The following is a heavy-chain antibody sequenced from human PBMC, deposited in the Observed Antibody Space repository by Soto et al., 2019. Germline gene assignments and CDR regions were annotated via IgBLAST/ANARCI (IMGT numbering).Heavy chain of an antibody. CDR1: GFTFSSYA. CDR3: AKRGRVDFWSGYYPPLDY. Sequence: GGSLRLSCAASGFTFSSYAMSWVRQAPGKGLEWVSAISGSGGSTYYADSVKGRFTISRDNSKNTLYLQMNSLRAEDTAVYYCAKRGRVDFWSGYYPPLDYWGQGTLVTVSS. CDR2: ISGSGGST. J-gene: IGHJ4*02. V-gene: IGHV3-23*01. D-gene: IGHD3-3*01.